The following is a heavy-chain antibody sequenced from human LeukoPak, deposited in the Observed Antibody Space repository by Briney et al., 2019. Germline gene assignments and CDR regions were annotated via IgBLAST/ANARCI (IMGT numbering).Heavy chain of an antibody. CDR1: GYTFNGYY. CDR3: ARDRRGYSGYDMN. D-gene: IGHD5-12*01. CDR2: INPNSGGA. V-gene: IGHV1-2*06. J-gene: IGHJ4*02. Sequence: ALVKVSCKASGYTFNGYYMHWVRQAPGHGLEWMGRINPNSGGADSAQKFQGRVTLTIDTSINTAYMEPSSLRSDDTAVYYCARDRRGYSGYDMNWGQGTLVTVSS.